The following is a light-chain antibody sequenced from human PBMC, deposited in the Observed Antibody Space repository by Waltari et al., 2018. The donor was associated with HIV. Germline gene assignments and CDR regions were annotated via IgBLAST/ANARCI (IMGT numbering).Light chain of an antibody. CDR1: QSVSSNY. J-gene: IGKJ2*01. Sequence: GERATLSCRASQSVSSNYLAWYQQKPGQAPRLLIYGTSSRATGIPDRFSGSGSGTDFTLTISRLEPEDFAVYYCQQYGSSPRTFGQGTKLEIK. V-gene: IGKV3-20*01. CDR3: QQYGSSPRT. CDR2: GTS.